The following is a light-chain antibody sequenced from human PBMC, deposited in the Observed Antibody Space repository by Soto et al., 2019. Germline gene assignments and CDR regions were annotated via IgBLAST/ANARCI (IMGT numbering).Light chain of an antibody. V-gene: IGLV2-23*01. Sequence: QSALTQPASVSGSPGQSITISCTGTSSYVGTYNLVSWYQQRPGKAPKLMIFEGSKRPSGVSNRFSGSKSGNTASLTISGLQAEDEADYYCCSYARSSTYVFGTGTKVTVL. CDR3: CSYARSSTYV. CDR2: EGS. J-gene: IGLJ1*01. CDR1: SSYVGTYNL.